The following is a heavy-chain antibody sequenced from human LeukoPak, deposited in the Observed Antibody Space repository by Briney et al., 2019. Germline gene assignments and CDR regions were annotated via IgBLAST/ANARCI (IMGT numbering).Heavy chain of an antibody. D-gene: IGHD5-18*01. CDR3: ATVGSSYGAFAY. CDR2: IDREDGQT. V-gene: IGHV1-24*01. Sequence: GAAVKVSCKVSGYTLSEISMYWVRPAPGKGLEWMGGIDREDGQTIYAQKFQGRVTMTEDTSTDTAYMEVSRLTSADTAFYYCATVGSSYGAFAYWGQGTLVTVSS. J-gene: IGHJ4*02. CDR1: GYTLSEIS.